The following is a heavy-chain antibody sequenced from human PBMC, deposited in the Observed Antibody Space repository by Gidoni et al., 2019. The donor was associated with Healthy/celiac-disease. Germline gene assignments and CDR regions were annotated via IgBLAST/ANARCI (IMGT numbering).Heavy chain of an antibody. Sequence: EVQLVQSGAEVKKPGESLRISCTGSGYSFTSYWISWVRQMPGKGLEWMGRIDPSDSDTNSSPSFQGHVTSSADKSISTAYLQWSSLKASDTAMYYCARWEDSSSWYYFDYWGQGTLVTVSS. CDR2: IDPSDSDT. J-gene: IGHJ4*02. D-gene: IGHD6-13*01. CDR3: ARWEDSSSWYYFDY. V-gene: IGHV5-10-1*03. CDR1: GYSFTSYW.